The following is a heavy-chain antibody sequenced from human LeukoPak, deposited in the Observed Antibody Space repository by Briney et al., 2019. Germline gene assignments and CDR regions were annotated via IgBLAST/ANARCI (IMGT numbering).Heavy chain of an antibody. V-gene: IGHV1-24*01. D-gene: IGHD6-6*01. CDR1: GYTLTELS. J-gene: IGHJ6*03. CDR3: ATSPLSSSSNYYYYYYMDV. Sequence: GASVKVSCKVSGYTLTELSMHWERQAPGKGLEWMGGFDPEDGETIYAQKFQGRVTMTEDISTDTAYMELSSLRSEDTAVYYCATSPLSSSSNYYYYYYMDVWGKGTTVTVSS. CDR2: FDPEDGET.